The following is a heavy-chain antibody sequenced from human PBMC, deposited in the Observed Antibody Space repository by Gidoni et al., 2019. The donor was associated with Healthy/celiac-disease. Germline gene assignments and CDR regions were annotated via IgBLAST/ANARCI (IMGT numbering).Heavy chain of an antibody. CDR2: ISYDGSNK. CDR1: GFTFSRYA. CDR3: ARETALSSSWSGVYYYYGMDV. D-gene: IGHD6-13*01. V-gene: IGHV3-30*04. J-gene: IGHJ6*02. Sequence: QVQLVESGGGVVQPGRSLRLSCAASGFTFSRYAMHWVRQAPGKGLEWVAFISYDGSNKYYADSVKGRFTISRDNSKNTLYLQMNSLRAEDTAVYYCARETALSSSWSGVYYYYGMDVWGQGTTVTVSS.